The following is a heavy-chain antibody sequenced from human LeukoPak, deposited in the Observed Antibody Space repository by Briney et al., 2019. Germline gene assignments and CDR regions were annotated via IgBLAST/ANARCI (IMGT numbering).Heavy chain of an antibody. Sequence: SVKVSCKASGGTFSSYAISWVRQAPGQGLEWVGRIIPILGIANYAQKFQGRVTITADKSTSTAYMELSSLRSEDTVVYYCARSSDPNKRYSSGWYEAYWGQGTLVTVSS. D-gene: IGHD6-19*01. J-gene: IGHJ4*02. CDR3: ARSSDPNKRYSSGWYEAY. CDR1: GGTFSSYA. CDR2: IIPILGIA. V-gene: IGHV1-69*04.